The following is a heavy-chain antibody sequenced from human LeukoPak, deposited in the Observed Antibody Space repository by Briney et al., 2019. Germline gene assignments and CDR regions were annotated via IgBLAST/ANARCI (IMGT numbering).Heavy chain of an antibody. Sequence: PGGSLRLSCAASGFTFSSYAMSWVRQAPGKGLEWVSAISGSGGSTYYADSVKGRFTISRDNSKNSLYLQMNSLRAEDTALYYCARGRVDDLAVAGTGDAFDIWGQGTMVTVSS. J-gene: IGHJ3*02. CDR3: ARGRVDDLAVAGTGDAFDI. D-gene: IGHD6-19*01. V-gene: IGHV3-23*01. CDR1: GFTFSSYA. CDR2: ISGSGGST.